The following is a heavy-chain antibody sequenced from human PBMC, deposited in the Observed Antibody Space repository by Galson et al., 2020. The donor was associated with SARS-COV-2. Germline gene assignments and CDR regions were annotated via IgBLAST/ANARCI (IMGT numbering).Heavy chain of an antibody. D-gene: IGHD2-2*01. Sequence: GESLKISCAPSGFTFSSYAMSWVRQAPGKGLEWVSSISANGAGTYYAHSVKGRFTTARDNSKYRRYLQMNNLRAEDTAVYYCAKDLTNIVVVTAGILAFDICGQVTMITVSS. CDR3: AKDLTNIVVVTAGILAFDI. CDR1: GFTFSSYA. V-gene: IGHV3-23*01. CDR2: ISANGAGT. J-gene: IGHJ3*02.